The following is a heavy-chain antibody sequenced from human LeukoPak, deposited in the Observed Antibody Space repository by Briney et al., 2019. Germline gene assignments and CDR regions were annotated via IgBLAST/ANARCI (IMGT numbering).Heavy chain of an antibody. Sequence: PGGSLRLSCAASGFTFSRDAMSWVRQAPGKGLEWVSSISDSGGSTYYADSVKGRFTISRDNSKNTLFLQMNSMRAEDTAVYYCAKRPHCTGPGCHHIEYWGQGTLVTVSS. CDR1: GFTFSRDA. V-gene: IGHV3-23*01. CDR2: ISDSGGST. CDR3: AKRPHCTGPGCHHIEY. J-gene: IGHJ4*02. D-gene: IGHD2-8*02.